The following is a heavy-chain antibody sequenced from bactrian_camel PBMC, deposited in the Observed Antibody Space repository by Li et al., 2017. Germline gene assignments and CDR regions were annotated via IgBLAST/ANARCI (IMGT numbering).Heavy chain of an antibody. CDR3: VKDPPAAGPRGSWYVDDFNH. V-gene: IGHV3S1*01. J-gene: IGHJ4*01. CDR2: VDSEGDTT. CDR1: GFTFSNYG. Sequence: VQLVESGGGLVQPGGSLRLSCAVSGFTFSNYGMTWVRQAPGQGLEWVSQVDSEGDTTYYSDSVKGRFTISRDSAKNTLYLQLNALKSEDTAMYYCVKDPPAAGPRGSWYVDDFNHWGQGTQVTVS. D-gene: IGHD6*01.